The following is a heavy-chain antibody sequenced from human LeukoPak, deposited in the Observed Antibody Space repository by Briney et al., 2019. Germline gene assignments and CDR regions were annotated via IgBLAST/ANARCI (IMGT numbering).Heavy chain of an antibody. CDR1: GYTFTTYD. D-gene: IGHD3-9*01. J-gene: IGHJ4*02. CDR3: ARGDVLRYFDWLLPRYYFDY. V-gene: IGHV1-8*01. CDR2: VNPNSGNT. Sequence: ASVKVSCKASGYTFTTYDINWVRQATGQGLEWMGWVNPNSGNTGYAQKFQGRVTMTRNTSISTAYMELSSLRSEDTAVYYCARGDVLRYFDWLLPRYYFDYWGQGTLVTVSS.